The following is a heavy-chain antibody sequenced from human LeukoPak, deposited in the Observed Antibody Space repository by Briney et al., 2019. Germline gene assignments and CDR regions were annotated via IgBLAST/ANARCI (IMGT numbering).Heavy chain of an antibody. V-gene: IGHV4-38-2*02. J-gene: IGHJ5*02. Sequence: KASETLSLTCTVSGYSISSGYYLGWIRQPPGKGLEWIGSIYHSGSTYYNPSLKSRVTISVDTSKNQFSLKLSSVTAADTAVYYCARILDTVNGDWFDPWGQGTLVTVSS. D-gene: IGHD4-11*01. CDR3: ARILDTVNGDWFDP. CDR2: IYHSGST. CDR1: GYSISSGYY.